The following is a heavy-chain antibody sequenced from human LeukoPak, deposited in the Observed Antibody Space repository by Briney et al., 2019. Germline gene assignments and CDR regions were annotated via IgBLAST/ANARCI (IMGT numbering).Heavy chain of an antibody. J-gene: IGHJ3*02. Sequence: SEPLSLTCTVSGGSISSSRYYWGWIRQPPGKGLEWIGSIYYSGRNYYPPSHKRRLTISVHTPKHQFSLKLLFVHPAHAPVYFCARLRMAPSAFDIWGQGTMVTVSS. CDR3: ARLRMAPSAFDI. D-gene: IGHD5-24*01. V-gene: IGHV4-39*01. CDR1: GGSISSSRYY. CDR2: IYYSGRN.